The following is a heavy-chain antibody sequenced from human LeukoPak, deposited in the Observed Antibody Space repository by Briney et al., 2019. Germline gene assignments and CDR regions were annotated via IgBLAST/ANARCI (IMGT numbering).Heavy chain of an antibody. CDR2: INAGNGNT. CDR3: ASQGCSSGSCYSPGNIDY. CDR1: GYTFTNYA. V-gene: IGHV1-3*01. D-gene: IGHD2-15*01. J-gene: IGHJ4*02. Sequence: ASVKVSCKASGYTFTNYAMHWMRQAPGQRLEWMGWINAGNGNTKYSQKFQGRVTITRDTSASTAYMELSSLRSEDTAVYYCASQGCSSGSCYSPGNIDYWGQGTLVTVSS.